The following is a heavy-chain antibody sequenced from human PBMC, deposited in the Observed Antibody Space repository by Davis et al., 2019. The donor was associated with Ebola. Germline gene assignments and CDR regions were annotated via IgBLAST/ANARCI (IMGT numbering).Heavy chain of an antibody. D-gene: IGHD3-3*01. Sequence: MPSETLFLTCTVSGGSIISSSSYWGWIRQPPRKGLEWIGSIYYSGITYYNPSLKSRVTISVDTSKNQFSLKLRSVTAADTAVYYCARGPFVEWLSNLFYYYYGMDVWGQGTTVTVSS. CDR3: ARGPFVEWLSNLFYYYYGMDV. CDR2: IYYSGIT. J-gene: IGHJ6*02. CDR1: GGSIISSSSY. V-gene: IGHV4-39*01.